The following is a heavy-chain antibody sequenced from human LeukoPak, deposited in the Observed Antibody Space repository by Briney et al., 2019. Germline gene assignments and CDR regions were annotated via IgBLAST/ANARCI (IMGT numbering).Heavy chain of an antibody. J-gene: IGHJ4*02. Sequence: LAGGSLRLSCAASTFTFSSYNMNWVRQAPGKGLEWVSRINIAGSVTTYADSVKGRFTISRDNAKKTLYLQMNSLRAEDTAVYYCARDMVDWGQGTLVTVSS. CDR1: TFTFSSYN. CDR3: ARDMVD. CDR2: INIAGSVT. D-gene: IGHD2-15*01. V-gene: IGHV3-74*01.